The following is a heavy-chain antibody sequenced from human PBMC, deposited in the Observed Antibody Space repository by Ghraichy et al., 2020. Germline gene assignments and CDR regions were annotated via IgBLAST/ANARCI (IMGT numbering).Heavy chain of an antibody. CDR3: ARAGGMQGALLTYDEFFGP. J-gene: IGHJ5*02. CDR2: ISPYNGYT. D-gene: IGHD3-9*01. V-gene: IGHV1-18*01. Sequence: ASVKVSCKASGYIFSSYGITWVRQAPGEGLEWMGWISPYNGYTNYAQKFHGRVAMTTDTSTSTAYMELRSLRSDDTAVYYCARAGGMQGALLTYDEFFGPWGQGTLVLVSS. CDR1: GYIFSSYG.